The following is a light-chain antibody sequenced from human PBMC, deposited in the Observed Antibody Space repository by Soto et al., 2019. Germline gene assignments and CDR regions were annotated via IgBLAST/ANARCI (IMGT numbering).Light chain of an antibody. CDR2: GAS. CDR1: QSVSSSY. V-gene: IGKV3-20*01. Sequence: EILLTQSPGTLSLSPGERATLSCRASQSVSSSYLAWYQQKPGQAPRLLIYGASSRATGIPDRFSGSGSGTDFTLTISRLEPEDFAVYYCQQYGSSPHFGGGTKVDIK. J-gene: IGKJ4*01. CDR3: QQYGSSPH.